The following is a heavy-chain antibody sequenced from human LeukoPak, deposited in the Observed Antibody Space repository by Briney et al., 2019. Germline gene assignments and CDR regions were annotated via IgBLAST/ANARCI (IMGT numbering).Heavy chain of an antibody. CDR3: ATFSGAHHKTFDS. V-gene: IGHV3-7*01. D-gene: IGHD1-14*01. Sequence: TGGSLRLPCAASGLTFRNYWMSWVRQAPGKGLEWVANIKQDGSDKFYVDSVNGRFTISRDNAKNSLYLQMNTLRAEDTAIYYCATFSGAHHKTFDSWGQGTLVTVSS. CDR2: IKQDGSDK. CDR1: GLTFRNYW. J-gene: IGHJ4*02.